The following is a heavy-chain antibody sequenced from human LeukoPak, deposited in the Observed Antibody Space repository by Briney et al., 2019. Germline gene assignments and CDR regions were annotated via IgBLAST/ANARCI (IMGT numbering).Heavy chain of an antibody. D-gene: IGHD3-3*01. V-gene: IGHV4-39*07. CDR3: ARERRRWIFGVVTSRWFDP. J-gene: IGHJ5*02. Sequence: SETLSLTCTVSGGSISSSSYYWGWIRQPPGKGLEWIGSIYYSGSTYYNPSLKSRVTISVATSKNQFSLKLSSVTAADTAVYYCARERRRWIFGVVTSRWFDPWGQGTLVTVSP. CDR1: GGSISSSSYY. CDR2: IYYSGST.